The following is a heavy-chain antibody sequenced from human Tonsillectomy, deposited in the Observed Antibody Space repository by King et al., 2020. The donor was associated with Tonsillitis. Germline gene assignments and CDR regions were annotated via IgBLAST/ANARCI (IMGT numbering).Heavy chain of an antibody. V-gene: IGHV4-34*01. J-gene: IGHJ4*02. D-gene: IGHD3-10*01. CDR1: GGSFSGYY. CDR2: INHSGST. Sequence: VQLQQWGAGLLKPSETLSLTCAVYGGSFSGYYWSWIRQPPGKGLEWIGEINHSGSTNYNPSLKSRVTISVDTSKNQFSLKLSSVTAADTAVYYCARGPYYYGWGVYNALNNGGQETLVPVSS. CDR3: ARGPYYYGWGVYNALNN.